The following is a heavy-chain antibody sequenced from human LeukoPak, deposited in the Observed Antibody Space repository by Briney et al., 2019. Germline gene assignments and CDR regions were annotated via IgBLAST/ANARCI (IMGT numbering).Heavy chain of an antibody. CDR3: AREPIYGLNFDY. D-gene: IGHD2/OR15-2a*01. CDR1: GFTFSSYA. Sequence: GGSLRLSCSASGFTFSSYAMHWVRQAPGKGLEYFSAISSNGGSTYYADSVKGRFTISRDNANKSLYLQLNSLRAEDTAVYFCAREPIYGLNFDYWGQGTLVTVSS. V-gene: IGHV3-64*04. CDR2: ISSNGGST. J-gene: IGHJ4*02.